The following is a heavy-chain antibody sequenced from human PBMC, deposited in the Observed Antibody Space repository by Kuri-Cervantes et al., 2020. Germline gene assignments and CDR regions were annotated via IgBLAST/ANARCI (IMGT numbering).Heavy chain of an antibody. CDR3: ARGRNY. CDR2: IYYSGST. Sequence: SETLSLTSTVSGGSISSYYWSWIRQPPGKGLEWIGYIYYSGSTNYNPSLKSRVTISVDTSKNQFSLKLSSVTAADTAVYYCARGRNYWGQGTLVTVSS. V-gene: IGHV4-59*12. CDR1: GGSISSYY. J-gene: IGHJ4*02.